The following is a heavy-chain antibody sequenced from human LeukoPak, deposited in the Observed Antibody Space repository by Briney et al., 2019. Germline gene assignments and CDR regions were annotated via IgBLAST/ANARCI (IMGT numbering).Heavy chain of an antibody. Sequence: PSETLSLTCTVSGGSISNYYWSWIRQPPGKGLEWIGYIYHSGSTYYNPSLKSRVTISVDRSKNQFSLKLSSVTAADTAVYYCARDRYCSSTSCPLGAFDIWGQGTMVTVSS. V-gene: IGHV4-59*12. CDR2: IYHSGST. D-gene: IGHD2-2*01. J-gene: IGHJ3*02. CDR1: GGSISNYY. CDR3: ARDRYCSSTSCPLGAFDI.